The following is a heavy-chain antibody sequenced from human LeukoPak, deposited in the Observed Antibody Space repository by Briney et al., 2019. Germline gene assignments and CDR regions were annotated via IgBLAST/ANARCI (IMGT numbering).Heavy chain of an antibody. CDR3: ARGRGYCSSTSCGHWFDP. D-gene: IGHD2-2*01. Sequence: ASVKVSCKTSGYTFTGFYMHWVRRASGQGLDWIGWINPNSGDTNYAQKFQGRVTMTRDTSISTAYMELSRLRSDDTAVYYCARGRGYCSSTSCGHWFDPWGQGTLVTVSS. CDR1: GYTFTGFY. V-gene: IGHV1-2*02. CDR2: INPNSGDT. J-gene: IGHJ5*02.